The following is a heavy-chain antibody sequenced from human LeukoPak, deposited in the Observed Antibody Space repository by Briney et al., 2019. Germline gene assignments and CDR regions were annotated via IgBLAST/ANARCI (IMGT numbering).Heavy chain of an antibody. CDR2: IKSKSDGGTT. J-gene: IGHJ3*02. CDR3: TTDLTVLRFLEWLYAPVFDI. D-gene: IGHD3-3*01. Sequence: GGSLRLSCAASGFTFSNASMSWVRQAPGKGLEWVGRIKSKSDGGTTDYAARVKDNFTISRDDSKNKLNPQINSLKTEDTCVYYCTTDLTVLRFLEWLYAPVFDIWGQGTMVTVSS. V-gene: IGHV3-15*01. CDR1: GFTFSNAS.